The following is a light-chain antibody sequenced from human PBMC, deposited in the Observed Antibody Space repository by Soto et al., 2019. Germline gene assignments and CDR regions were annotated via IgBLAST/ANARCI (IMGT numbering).Light chain of an antibody. Sequence: EVVMTQSPATLSVSPGERVALSCRASESVSSNLAWYQRKVGQAPRLLIYGASTRATGIPARFSGSGSGTEFILTISSLQSEDSAVYYCHQYDYWFGTCGQGTKVEIK. CDR3: HQYDYWFGT. V-gene: IGKV3-15*01. CDR2: GAS. CDR1: ESVSSN. J-gene: IGKJ1*01.